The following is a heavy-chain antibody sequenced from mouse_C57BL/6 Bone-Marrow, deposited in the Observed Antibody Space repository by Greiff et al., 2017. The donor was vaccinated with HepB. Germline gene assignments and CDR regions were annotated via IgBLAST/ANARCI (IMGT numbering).Heavy chain of an antibody. CDR1: GFNIKDDY. CDR3: TTPLSDGYYLPLDY. D-gene: IGHD2-3*01. CDR2: IDPENGDT. Sequence: VHVKQSGAELVRPGASVKLSCTASGFNIKDDYMHWVKQRPEQGLEWIGWIDPENGDTEYASKFQGKATITADTSSNTAYLQLSSLTSEDTAVYYCTTPLSDGYYLPLDYWGQGTTLTVSS. J-gene: IGHJ2*01. V-gene: IGHV14-4*01.